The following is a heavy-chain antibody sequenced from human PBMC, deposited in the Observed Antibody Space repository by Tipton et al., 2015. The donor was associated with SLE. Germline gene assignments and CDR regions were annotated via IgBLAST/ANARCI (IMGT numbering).Heavy chain of an antibody. V-gene: IGHV4-59*08. D-gene: IGHD1-14*01. J-gene: IGHJ3*01. CDR2: IFYTGST. Sequence: TLSLTCTVSGGSLTGDYWSWIRQPPGKGLEWIGYIFYTGSTNYNPPLESRATISVDTSRNQFSLKLSSVTAADTAVYYCARHISISYDAFDVWGQGTMVTASS. CDR3: ARHISISYDAFDV. CDR1: GGSLTGDY.